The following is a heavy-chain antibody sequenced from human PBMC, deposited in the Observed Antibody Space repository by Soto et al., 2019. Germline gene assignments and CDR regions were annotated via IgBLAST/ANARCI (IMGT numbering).Heavy chain of an antibody. V-gene: IGHV1-69*19. CDR3: AAGGHNDGYNYYHGMDV. CDR1: GDTFTNFA. Sequence: QVQVVQSGAEVKKPGSSVKVSCKVSGDTFTNFAISWVRQAPGQGLEWMGGIIPMFDTPHYAQNFRVRVTITADGATTTAYMELNSLRSADTAVYYCAAGGHNDGYNYYHGMDVWGQGTTVTVS. D-gene: IGHD5-18*01. CDR2: IIPMFDTP. J-gene: IGHJ6*02.